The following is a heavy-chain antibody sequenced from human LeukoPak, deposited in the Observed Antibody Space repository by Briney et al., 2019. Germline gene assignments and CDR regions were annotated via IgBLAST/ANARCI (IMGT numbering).Heavy chain of an antibody. CDR3: ARSFHVDIVATDFDY. V-gene: IGHV3-11*06. J-gene: IGHJ4*02. Sequence: GGSLRLSCAASGFTFSDYYMSWIRQAPGKGLEWVSYISSSSSYTNYADSVKGRFTISRDNAKNSLYLQMNSLRAEDTAVYYCARSFHVDIVATDFDYWGQGTLVTVSS. CDR1: GFTFSDYY. CDR2: ISSSSSYT. D-gene: IGHD5-12*01.